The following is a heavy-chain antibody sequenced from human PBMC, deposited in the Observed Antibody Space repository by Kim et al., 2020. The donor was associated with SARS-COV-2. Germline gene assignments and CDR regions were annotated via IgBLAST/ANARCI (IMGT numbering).Heavy chain of an antibody. V-gene: IGHV3-30*01. CDR3: ARDRVAAFDI. Sequence: NKTYAGTVKGRFTISSDNSKNTLYLQMNSLRAEDTAVYYCARDRVAAFDIWGQGTMVTVSS. J-gene: IGHJ3*02. CDR2: NK. D-gene: IGHD3-10*01.